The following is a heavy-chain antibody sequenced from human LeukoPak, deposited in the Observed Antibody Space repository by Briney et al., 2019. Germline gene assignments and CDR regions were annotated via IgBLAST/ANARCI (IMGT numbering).Heavy chain of an antibody. CDR1: GFTFTSYW. V-gene: IGHV3-30*18. Sequence: GGSLRLSCAASGFTFTSYWMHWVRQAPGKGLEWVGVISYDGSNKFYADSVKGRFTISRDNSKNTLYLQMNSLRAEDTAVYYCAKLGYSSGWYDFQIDAFDFWGQGTMVTVSS. CDR2: ISYDGSNK. J-gene: IGHJ3*01. D-gene: IGHD6-19*01. CDR3: AKLGYSSGWYDFQIDAFDF.